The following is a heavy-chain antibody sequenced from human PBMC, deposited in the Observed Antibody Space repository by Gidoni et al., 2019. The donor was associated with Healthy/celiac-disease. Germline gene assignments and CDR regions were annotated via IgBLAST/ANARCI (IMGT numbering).Heavy chain of an antibody. CDR1: GFTFSNAW. Sequence: EVQLVESGGGLVKPGGSLRLSCAASGFTFSNAWMNCVRQAPGKGLEWVGRIKSKTDGGTTDYAAPVKGRFTISRDDSKNTLYLQMNSLKTEDTAVYYCTTDLVGATDFDYWGQGTLVTVSS. CDR2: IKSKTDGGTT. D-gene: IGHD1-26*01. J-gene: IGHJ4*02. CDR3: TTDLVGATDFDY. V-gene: IGHV3-15*07.